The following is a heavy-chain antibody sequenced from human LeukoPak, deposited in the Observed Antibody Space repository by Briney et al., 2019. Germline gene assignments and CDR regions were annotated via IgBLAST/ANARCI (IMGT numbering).Heavy chain of an antibody. D-gene: IGHD3-3*02. CDR3: IAHFPYFYGFDV. CDR2: IKSEGEGATT. J-gene: IGHJ6*04. CDR1: GFTIGTAW. Sequence: GVLRLSCVSSGFTIGTAWMSWVRQAPGKGLEWLGHIKSEGEGATTDYAAPAKGRFAISRDDSKNMIYLQMSSLKIDDTAIYYCIAHFPYFYGFDVWGKGTTVTVSS. V-gene: IGHV3-15*01.